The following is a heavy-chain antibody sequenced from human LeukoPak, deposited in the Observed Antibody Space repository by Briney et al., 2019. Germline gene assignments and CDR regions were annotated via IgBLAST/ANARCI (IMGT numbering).Heavy chain of an antibody. CDR1: GFTFSSYA. Sequence: GGSLRLSCAASGFTFSSYAMSWVRQAPGKGLEWVSAISGSGGSTYYADSVKGRFTISRDDTKNTLYLQMNSLRAEDTAVYYCGEGFGISMVRGVIAAFDIWLQGRKVSDCS. D-gene: IGHD3-10*01. V-gene: IGHV3-23*01. J-gene: IGHJ3*02. CDR2: ISGSGGST. CDR3: GEGFGISMVRGVIAAFDI.